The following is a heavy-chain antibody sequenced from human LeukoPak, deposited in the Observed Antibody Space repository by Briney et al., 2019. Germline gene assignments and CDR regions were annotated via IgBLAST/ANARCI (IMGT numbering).Heavy chain of an antibody. D-gene: IGHD2-21*01. V-gene: IGHV4-59*01. Sequence: SETLSLTCTVSGGSISSYYWSWIRQPPGKGLEWIGSIYYSGSTNYNPSLKSRVTISVDTSKNQFSLKLSSVTAADTAVYYCATTYCGGNCYIIEYYFDYWGQGTLVTVSS. CDR3: ATTYCGGNCYIIEYYFDY. J-gene: IGHJ4*02. CDR1: GGSISSYY. CDR2: IYYSGST.